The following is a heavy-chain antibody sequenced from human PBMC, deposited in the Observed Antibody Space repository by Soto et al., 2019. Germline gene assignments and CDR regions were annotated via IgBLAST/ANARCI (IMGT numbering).Heavy chain of an antibody. J-gene: IGHJ5*02. Sequence: SGPTLVNPTQTLTLTCTFSGFSLSTSGVGVGWIRQPPGKALEWLALIYWNEDKRCSPSLKSRLTITKDTSKNQVVLTMTNMDPVDTATYYCAHRLGYCSGGSCEYNWFDPWGQGTLVTVSS. CDR3: AHRLGYCSGGSCEYNWFDP. CDR1: GFSLSTSGVG. D-gene: IGHD2-15*01. CDR2: IYWNEDK. V-gene: IGHV2-5*01.